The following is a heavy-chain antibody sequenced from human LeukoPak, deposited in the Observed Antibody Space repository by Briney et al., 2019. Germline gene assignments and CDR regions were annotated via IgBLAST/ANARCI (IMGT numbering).Heavy chain of an antibody. D-gene: IGHD3-3*01. CDR1: GYTFTGYY. J-gene: IGHJ4*02. Sequence: GASVTVSCKASGYTFTGYYMHWVRQAPGQGLEWMGWINPNSGGTNYAQKFQGRVTMTRDTSISTAYMELSRLRSDDTAVYYCARVLFWSGYSVSLGYWGQGTLVTVSS. CDR3: ARVLFWSGYSVSLGY. V-gene: IGHV1-2*02. CDR2: INPNSGGT.